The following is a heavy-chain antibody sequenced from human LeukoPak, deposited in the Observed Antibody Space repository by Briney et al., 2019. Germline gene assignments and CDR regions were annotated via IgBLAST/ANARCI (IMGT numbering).Heavy chain of an antibody. J-gene: IGHJ6*03. Sequence: SETLSLTCTVSGGSISTYYWNWIRQPPGKGLEWIGYIYYSGSTNYNPSLKSRVTISVDTSKKQFSLKLSSVTAADTDMYYCARCDSYYSYYMDVWGKGTTVTVSS. CDR2: IYYSGST. V-gene: IGHV4-59*01. CDR1: GGSISTYY. CDR3: ARCDSYYSYYMDV.